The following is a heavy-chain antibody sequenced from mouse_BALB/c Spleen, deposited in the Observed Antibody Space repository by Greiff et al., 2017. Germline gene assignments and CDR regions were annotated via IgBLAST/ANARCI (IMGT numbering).Heavy chain of an antibody. V-gene: IGHV4-2*02. Sequence: EVKLLESGGGLVQPGGSLNLSCAASGFDFSRYWMSWARQAPGKGQEWIGEINPGSSTINYTPSLKDKFIISRDNAKNTLYLQMSKVRSEDTALYYCARRGYDGYFDYWGQGTTLTVSS. CDR2: INPGSSTI. CDR3: ARRGYDGYFDY. J-gene: IGHJ2*01. CDR1: GFDFSRYW. D-gene: IGHD2-14*01.